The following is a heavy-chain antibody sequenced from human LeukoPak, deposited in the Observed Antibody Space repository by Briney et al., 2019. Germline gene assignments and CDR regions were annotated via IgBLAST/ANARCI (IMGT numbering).Heavy chain of an antibody. CDR1: AFTFSSYW. CDR2: IKQDGSEK. J-gene: IGHJ6*03. Sequence: GGSLRLSCAASAFTFSSYWMSWVRQAPGKGLEWVANIKQDGSEKYYVDSVKGRFTIYRDNAKNSVYLQMDSLRAEDTAVYYCAREGGYNYYYYYYMDVWGKGTTVTVSS. D-gene: IGHD5-12*01. CDR3: AREGGYNYYYYYYMDV. V-gene: IGHV3-7*01.